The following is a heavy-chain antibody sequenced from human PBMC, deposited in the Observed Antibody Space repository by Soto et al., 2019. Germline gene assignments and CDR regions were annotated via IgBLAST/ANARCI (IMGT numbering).Heavy chain of an antibody. CDR1: GYTFTSYG. D-gene: IGHD1-26*01. J-gene: IGHJ4*02. CDR2: ISAYNGNT. V-gene: IGHV1-18*01. Sequence: QVQLVQSGAGVKKPGASVKVSCTASGYTFTSYGISWVRQAPGQGLEWMGWISAYNGNTNYAQKIQGRVTMTTDTSTSTAYMELRSLRSDDTAVYYCARDGRYSGSYGGYYFDYWGQGTLVTVSS. CDR3: ARDGRYSGSYGGYYFDY.